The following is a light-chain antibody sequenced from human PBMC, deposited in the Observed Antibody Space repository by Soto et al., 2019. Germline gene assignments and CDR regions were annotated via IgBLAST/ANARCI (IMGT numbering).Light chain of an antibody. Sequence: EIVLTQSPGTLSLSPGERATLSCRASQSVTSSYLAWYHQKPGQAPRLLIYDASNRATGIPDRFSGSVSGTDFALTISRREPEDFAVYYCQQYGSSPRTFGQGTKVEIK. V-gene: IGKV3-20*01. J-gene: IGKJ1*01. CDR3: QQYGSSPRT. CDR2: DAS. CDR1: QSVTSSY.